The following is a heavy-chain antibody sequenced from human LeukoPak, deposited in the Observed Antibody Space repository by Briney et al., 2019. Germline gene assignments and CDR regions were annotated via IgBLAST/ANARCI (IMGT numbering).Heavy chain of an antibody. CDR1: GYTFTGYY. J-gene: IGHJ4*02. CDR2: IIPILGIA. Sequence: SVKVSCKASGYTFTGYYMHWVRQAPGQGLEWMGRIIPILGIANYAQKFQGRVTITADKSTSTAYMELSSLRSEDTAVYYCASTEVVVVITGPYFDYWGQGTLVTVSS. CDR3: ASTEVVVVITGPYFDY. D-gene: IGHD3-22*01. V-gene: IGHV1-69*02.